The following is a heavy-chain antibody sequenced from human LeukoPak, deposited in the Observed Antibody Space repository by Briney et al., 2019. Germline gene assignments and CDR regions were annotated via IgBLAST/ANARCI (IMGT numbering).Heavy chain of an antibody. Sequence: ASVRVSCKASGYTFTSYGISWVRQAPGQGPEWMGWISAYNGNTNYAQKLQGRVTMTTDTSTSTAYMELRSLRSDDTAVYYCARVSVGACSSTSCYTVWFDPWGQGTLVTVSS. J-gene: IGHJ5*02. D-gene: IGHD2-2*02. CDR2: ISAYNGNT. V-gene: IGHV1-18*01. CDR1: GYTFTSYG. CDR3: ARVSVGACSSTSCYTVWFDP.